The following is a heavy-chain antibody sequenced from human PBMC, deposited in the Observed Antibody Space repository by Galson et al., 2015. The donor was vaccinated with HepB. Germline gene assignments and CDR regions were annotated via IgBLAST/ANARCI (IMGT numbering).Heavy chain of an antibody. V-gene: IGHV2-5*02. CDR2: IYWDDDK. CDR1: GFSLSTSGVG. D-gene: IGHD1-26*01. J-gene: IGHJ1*01. Sequence: PALVKPTQTLTLTCTFSGFSLSTSGVGVGWIRQPPGKALEWLALIYWDDDKRYSPSLKSRLTITKDTSKNQVVLTMTNMDPVDTATYYCAHSFRIGWGKREHFQHWGQGTLVTVSS. CDR3: AHSFRIGWGKREHFQH.